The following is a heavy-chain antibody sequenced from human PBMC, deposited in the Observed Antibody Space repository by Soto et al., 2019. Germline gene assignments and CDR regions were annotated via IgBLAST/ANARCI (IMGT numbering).Heavy chain of an antibody. V-gene: IGHV1-2*02. D-gene: IGHD3-3*01. Sequence: QVQLVQSGAEVKKPGASVKVSCRASGYTLKGYYMPWVRQAPGQGLEWMGWVNPDSGATNYTQKFQDRVTMTRDTSITTAYMELSRLSSDDTAVYYCARGTPYYDFWSGYAFDHWGQGTLVTVSS. CDR2: VNPDSGAT. J-gene: IGHJ4*02. CDR3: ARGTPYYDFWSGYAFDH. CDR1: GYTLKGYY.